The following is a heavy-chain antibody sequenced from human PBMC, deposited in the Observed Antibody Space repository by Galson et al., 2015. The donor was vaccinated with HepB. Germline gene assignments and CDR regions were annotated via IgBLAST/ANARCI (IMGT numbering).Heavy chain of an antibody. CDR3: AHSKVGSSGWDYYYYYYGMDV. CDR2: IYWNDDK. Sequence: PALVKPTQTLTLTCTFSGFSLSTSGVGVGWIRQPPGKALEWLALIYWNDDKRYSPSLKSRLSITKDTSKNQVVLTMTNMDPVDTATYYCAHSKVGSSGWDYYYYYYGMDVWGQGTTVTVSS. CDR1: GFSLSTSGVG. D-gene: IGHD6-19*01. J-gene: IGHJ6*02. V-gene: IGHV2-5*01.